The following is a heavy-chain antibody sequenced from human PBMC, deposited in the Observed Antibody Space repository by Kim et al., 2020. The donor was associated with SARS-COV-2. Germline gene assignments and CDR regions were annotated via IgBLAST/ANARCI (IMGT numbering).Heavy chain of an antibody. CDR2: ISGDGAVT. CDR3: AAHPDEDVEFRQHY. D-gene: IGHD1-1*01. Sequence: GGSLRLSCAVSGLAFRAFWIHWVRQVPGEGLTWVSRISGDGAVTNYADSVRGRFTVSRDNAKNTVYLHMNNLSAEDTAVYYCAAHPDEDVEFRQHYWGQGTLVTVSS. CDR1: GLAFRAFW. V-gene: IGHV3-74*01. J-gene: IGHJ4*02.